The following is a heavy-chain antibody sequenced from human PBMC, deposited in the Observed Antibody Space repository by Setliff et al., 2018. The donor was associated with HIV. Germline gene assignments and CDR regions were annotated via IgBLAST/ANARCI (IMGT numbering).Heavy chain of an antibody. Sequence: ASVKVSCKASGYTFTSYYLHWVRQAPGQGLEWMGMINPSGGSASYAQKFQGRVTITRNTSISTAYMELSSLRSEDTAVYYCARTPNDILTGYIPYYYYYGMDVWGQGTTVTVSS. D-gene: IGHD3-9*01. V-gene: IGHV1-46*01. CDR1: GYTFTSYY. CDR3: ARTPNDILTGYIPYYYYYGMDV. CDR2: INPSGGSA. J-gene: IGHJ6*02.